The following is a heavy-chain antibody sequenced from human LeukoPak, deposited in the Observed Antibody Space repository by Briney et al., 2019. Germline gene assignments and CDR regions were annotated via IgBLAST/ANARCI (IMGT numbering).Heavy chain of an antibody. CDR2: IIPIFGTA. J-gene: IGHJ4*02. Sequence: SVKVSCKASGGTFSSYAISWVRQAPGQGLEWMGRIIPIFGTANYAQKFQGRVTITTDESTSTAYMELSSPRSEDTAVYYCARDPNGYDSSGYQGYWGQGTLVTVSS. D-gene: IGHD3-22*01. CDR3: ARDPNGYDSSGYQGY. V-gene: IGHV1-69*05. CDR1: GGTFSSYA.